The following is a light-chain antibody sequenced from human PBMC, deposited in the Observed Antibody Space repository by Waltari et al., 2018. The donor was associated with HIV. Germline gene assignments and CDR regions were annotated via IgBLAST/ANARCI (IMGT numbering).Light chain of an antibody. CDR3: QQYQSYSLFM. CDR1: QTIDNY. Sequence: DVQVTQLPSTLTASAGDRVSITCRVSQTIDNYLAWYQQRPGEAPNLLIYRASTLESRVPSRFSGSGSGTDFTLTINNLQPNDSATYYCQQYQSYSLFMFGPGTKVEIK. CDR2: RAS. V-gene: IGKV1-5*03. J-gene: IGKJ1*01.